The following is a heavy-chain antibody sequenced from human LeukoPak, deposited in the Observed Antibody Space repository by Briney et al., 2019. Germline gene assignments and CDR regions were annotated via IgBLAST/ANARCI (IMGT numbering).Heavy chain of an antibody. CDR2: IYYSGST. D-gene: IGHD2-2*01. J-gene: IGHJ6*03. CDR3: ARVVPAANYYYYMDV. CDR1: GGSFSGYY. V-gene: IGHV4-59*01. Sequence: SETLSLTCGVYGGSFSGYYWSWIRQPPGKGLEWIGYIYYSGSTNYNPSLKSRVTISVDTSKNQFSLKLSSVTAADTAVYYCARVVPAANYYYYMDVWGKGTTVTISS.